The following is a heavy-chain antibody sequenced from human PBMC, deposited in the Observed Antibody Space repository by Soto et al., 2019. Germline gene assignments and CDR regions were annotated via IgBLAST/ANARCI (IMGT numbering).Heavy chain of an antibody. D-gene: IGHD2-21*01. CDR1: GGTFSSYA. J-gene: IGHJ4*02. CDR3: AKDFVEVPSALYYFDY. Sequence: SVKVSCKASGGTFSSYAISWVRQAPGQGLEWMGGIIPIFGTANYAQKFQGRVTITADESTSTAYMELSSLRSEDTAVYYCAKDFVEVPSALYYFDYWGQGTLVTVS. CDR2: IIPIFGTA. V-gene: IGHV1-69*13.